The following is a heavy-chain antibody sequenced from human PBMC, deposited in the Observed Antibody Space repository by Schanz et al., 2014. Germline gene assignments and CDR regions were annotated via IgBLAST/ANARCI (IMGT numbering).Heavy chain of an antibody. V-gene: IGHV3-74*01. CDR2: INSVGSNT. D-gene: IGHD3-22*01. Sequence: EVQLVQSGGGLVQPGGSLRLSCAASGFTFSSHWMHWVRQDPGKGLVWVARINSVGSNTDYADSVTGRFTISRDNAKNTLYLQRNTLRAEDTAVYYCARKMKVGVYGGKGHDSLDIWGQGTMVTVSS. CDR1: GFTFSSHW. J-gene: IGHJ3*02. CDR3: ARKMKVGVYGGKGHDSLDI.